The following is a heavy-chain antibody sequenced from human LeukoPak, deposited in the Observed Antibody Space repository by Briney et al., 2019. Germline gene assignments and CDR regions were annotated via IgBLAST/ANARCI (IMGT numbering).Heavy chain of an antibody. CDR2: IGLSGATI. CDR3: ARGHFGLDV. Sequence: GGSLRLSCVASGFTFSDHYMSWIRQAPGKGLEWVSYIGLSGATIFYADSVKGRFTISRDNARKPVYLQMNSLRAEDTAVYYCARGHFGLDVWGPGTTVTVSS. CDR1: GFTFSDHY. J-gene: IGHJ6*02. V-gene: IGHV3-11*01.